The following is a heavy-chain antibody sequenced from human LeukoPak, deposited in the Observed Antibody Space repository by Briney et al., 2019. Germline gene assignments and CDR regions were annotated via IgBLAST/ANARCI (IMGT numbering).Heavy chain of an antibody. J-gene: IGHJ3*02. Sequence: GASVKVSCKASGYTFTSYGISWVRQAPGQGLEWMGWISAYNGNTNYAQKLQGRVTMTTDTSTSTAYMELRSLRSDDTAVYYCARGPEVLRFLEWLSPIAFDIWGQGTMVTVSS. CDR3: ARGPEVLRFLEWLSPIAFDI. CDR1: GYTFTSYG. CDR2: ISAYNGNT. D-gene: IGHD3-3*01. V-gene: IGHV1-18*01.